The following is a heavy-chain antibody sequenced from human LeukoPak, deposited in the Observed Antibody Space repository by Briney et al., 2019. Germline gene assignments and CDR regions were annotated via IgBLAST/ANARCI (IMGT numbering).Heavy chain of an antibody. CDR1: GGSISSYY. J-gene: IGHJ3*02. CDR2: IYYSGST. V-gene: IGHV4-59*01. Sequence: ASETLSLTCTASGGSISSYYWSWIRQPPGKGLEWIGYIYYSGSTNYNPSLKSRVTISADTSKNQFSLKLSSVTAADTAVYYCARDLFKDLGAFDIWGQGTMVTVSS. CDR3: ARDLFKDLGAFDI. D-gene: IGHD2-15*01.